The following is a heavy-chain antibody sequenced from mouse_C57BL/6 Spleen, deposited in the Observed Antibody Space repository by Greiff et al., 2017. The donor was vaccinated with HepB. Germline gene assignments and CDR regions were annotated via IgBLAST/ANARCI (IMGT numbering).Heavy chain of an antibody. J-gene: IGHJ2*01. CDR2: IYPGDGDT. D-gene: IGHD3-2*02. V-gene: IGHV1-82*01. CDR1: GYAFSSSW. CDR3: ARYGDSSGYYFDY. Sequence: VQLQQSGPELVKPGASVKISCKASGYAFSSSWMNWVKQRPGKGLEWIGRIYPGDGDTNYNGKFKGKATLTADKSSSTDYMQLSSLTSEDSAVYFCARYGDSSGYYFDYWGQGTTLTVSS.